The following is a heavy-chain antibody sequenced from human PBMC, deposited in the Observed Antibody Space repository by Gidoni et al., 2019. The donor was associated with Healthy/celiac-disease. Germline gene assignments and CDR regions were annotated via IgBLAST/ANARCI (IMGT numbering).Heavy chain of an antibody. CDR3: ARDNAVVVPAAIKGGNWFDP. Sequence: QVQLQESGPGLVKPSETLSLTCTVSGGSVSSGSYYWSWIRQPPGKGLEWIGYIYYSGSTNYNPSLKSRVTISVDTSKNQFSLKLSSVTAADTAVYYCARDNAVVVPAAIKGGNWFDPWGQGTLVTVSS. D-gene: IGHD2-2*02. CDR1: GGSVSSGSYY. CDR2: IYYSGST. J-gene: IGHJ5*02. V-gene: IGHV4-61*01.